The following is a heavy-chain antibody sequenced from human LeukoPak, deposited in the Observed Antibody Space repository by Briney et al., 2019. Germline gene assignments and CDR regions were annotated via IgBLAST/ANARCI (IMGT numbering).Heavy chain of an antibody. D-gene: IGHD5-18*01. CDR2: ISSSGSTI. Sequence: PGGSLRLSCAASGFTFSSYEMNWVRQAPGKGLEWVSYISSSGSTIYYADSVKGRFTISRDNAKNSLYLQMNSLRAEDTAVYYCARVGIQLWLQDYYYGMDAWGKGTTVTVSS. CDR3: ARVGIQLWLQDYYYGMDA. J-gene: IGHJ6*04. CDR1: GFTFSSYE. V-gene: IGHV3-48*03.